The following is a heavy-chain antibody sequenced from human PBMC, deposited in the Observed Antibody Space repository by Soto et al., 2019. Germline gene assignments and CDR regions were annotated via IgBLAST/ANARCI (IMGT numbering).Heavy chain of an antibody. J-gene: IGHJ5*02. Sequence: SVKVSCKASGGTFSSYAISWVRQAPGQGLEWMGGIIPIFGTANYAQKFRGRVTITADESTSTAYMELSSLRSEDTAVYYCATHSADGYCSSTSCYGSWFDPWGQGTLVTVSS. V-gene: IGHV1-69*13. D-gene: IGHD2-2*01. CDR1: GGTFSSYA. CDR2: IIPIFGTA. CDR3: ATHSADGYCSSTSCYGSWFDP.